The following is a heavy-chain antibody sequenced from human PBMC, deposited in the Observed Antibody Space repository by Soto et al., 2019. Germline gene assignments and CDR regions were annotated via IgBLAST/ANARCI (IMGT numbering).Heavy chain of an antibody. CDR2: IYYSGNT. CDR1: GGSISSSKYY. J-gene: IGHJ6*02. D-gene: IGHD2-2*01. Sequence: PSETLSLTCTVSGGSISSSKYYWGWIRQPPGKRLEWIGSIYYSGNTYYNLSLKSRVTMSVDTSKNQFSLKLSSVTAADTAVYYCARLGGYCSTTGCYGYYAMDVRGQGTTVTVSS. V-gene: IGHV4-39*01. CDR3: ARLGGYCSTTGCYGYYAMDV.